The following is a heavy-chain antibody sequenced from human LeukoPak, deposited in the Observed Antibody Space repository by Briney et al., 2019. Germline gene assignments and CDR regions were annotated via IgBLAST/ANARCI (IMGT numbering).Heavy chain of an antibody. V-gene: IGHV1-24*01. CDR2: FDPEDGET. J-gene: IGHJ6*03. D-gene: IGHD6-19*01. CDR3: ARSSGWYHRGPDYYYYYMDV. CDR1: GYTLTELS. Sequence: GASVKVSCKVSGYTLTELSMHWVRQAPGKGLEWMGRFDPEDGETLYAQKFQGRVTMTADTSTDTAYMELSSLRSEDTAVYYCARSSGWYHRGPDYYYYYMDVWGKGTTVTVS.